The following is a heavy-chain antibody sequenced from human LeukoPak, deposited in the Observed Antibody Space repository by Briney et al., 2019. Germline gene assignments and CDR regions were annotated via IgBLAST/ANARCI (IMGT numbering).Heavy chain of an antibody. J-gene: IGHJ5*02. CDR3: ARDGGLRGGDWFDP. V-gene: IGHV4-61*08. CDR2: IYYSGST. Sequence: SETLSLTCTVSGASIRSGDYYWSWIRQPPGKGLEWIGYIYYSGSTNYNPSLKSRVTISVDTSKNQFSLKLSSVTAADTAVYYCARDGGLRGGDWFDPWGQGTLVTVSS. D-gene: IGHD3-16*01. CDR1: GASIRSGDYY.